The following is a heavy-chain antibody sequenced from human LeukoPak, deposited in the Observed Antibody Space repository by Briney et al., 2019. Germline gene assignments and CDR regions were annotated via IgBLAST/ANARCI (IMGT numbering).Heavy chain of an antibody. D-gene: IGHD3-16*01. Sequence: ASVTVSFKPSGYSFTRNGISWVRQAPGQGREWMAWISANSGNTNYAQNFQDRVTLTTDTSTSTAYMELRSLRSDDTAVYYCARDVNYAFDYWGQGTLVTVSS. CDR1: GYSFTRNG. CDR2: ISANSGNT. V-gene: IGHV1-18*01. J-gene: IGHJ4*02. CDR3: ARDVNYAFDY.